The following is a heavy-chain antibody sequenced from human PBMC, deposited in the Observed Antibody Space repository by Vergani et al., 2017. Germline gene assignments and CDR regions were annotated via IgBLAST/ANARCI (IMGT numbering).Heavy chain of an antibody. V-gene: IGHV3-48*01. D-gene: IGHD2-2*01. Sequence: EVQLVESGGDLVQPGGSLRLSCAASGFTFSTYSMNWVRQAPGKGLEWVSYISSSTGTIYYADSVKGRFTISRDNAKNSLYLQMNSLRAEDTAVYYCAIGYCSSTSCYVSRPDRAEYFHHWGQGTLVTVSS. CDR1: GFTFSTYS. CDR2: ISSSTGTI. J-gene: IGHJ1*01. CDR3: AIGYCSSTSCYVSRPDRAEYFHH.